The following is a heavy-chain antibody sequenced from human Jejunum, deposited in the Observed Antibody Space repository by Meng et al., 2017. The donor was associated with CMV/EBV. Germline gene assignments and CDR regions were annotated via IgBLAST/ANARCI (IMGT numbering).Heavy chain of an antibody. J-gene: IGHJ2*01. CDR3: AINRGAWFFDV. CDR2: ITLNSGVT. CDR1: RSGLRDPC. V-gene: IGHV1-2*06. D-gene: IGHD2/OR15-2a*01. Sequence: CYASRSGLRDPCLRWVRLAPGLGPEWVGRITLNSGVTISPPAFLGRGAVTADASNHTVYMELKKLTSDDTAFYYCAINRGAWFFDVWGRGTLVTVSS.